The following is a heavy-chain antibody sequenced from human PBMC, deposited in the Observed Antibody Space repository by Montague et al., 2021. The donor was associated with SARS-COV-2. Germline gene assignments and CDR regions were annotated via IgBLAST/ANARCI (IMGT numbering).Heavy chain of an antibody. V-gene: IGHV3-66*02. CDR3: ARDLDGAFDI. CDR1: GLSVSSNY. Sequence: SSSASGLSVSSNYMSWVRQAPGKGLEWVSLIYSGGGTSSADSVQGRFTTSRDNSKNTLFLQMNSLRAEDTAVYYCARDLDGAFDIWGQGTRVTVSS. CDR2: IYSGGGT. J-gene: IGHJ3*02.